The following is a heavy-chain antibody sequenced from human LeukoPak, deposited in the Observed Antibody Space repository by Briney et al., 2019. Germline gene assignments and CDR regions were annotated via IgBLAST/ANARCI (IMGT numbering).Heavy chain of an antibody. CDR1: GLTFSGYW. CDR2: INQDGSEK. D-gene: IGHD3-22*01. J-gene: IGHJ3*02. CDR3: ASAPFSMMNAFDI. Sequence: PGGSLRLSCAASGLTFSGYWMSWVRQPPGKGLEWVASINQDGSEKHYVDSVKGRFTISRDNAKNSLYVQMNSLRAEDTAVYYRASAPFSMMNAFDIWGQGTMVTVSS. V-gene: IGHV3-7*01.